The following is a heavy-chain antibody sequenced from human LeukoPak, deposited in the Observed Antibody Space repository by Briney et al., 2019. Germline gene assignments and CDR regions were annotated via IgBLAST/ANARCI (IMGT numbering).Heavy chain of an antibody. Sequence: SETPSLTCTVSGGSMSSYYWSWIRQPPGKGLEWIGYIYYSGSTKYNPSLKSRVTISVDTSKNQFSLKLSSVTAADTAVYYCASSPSGYWWNFDCWGQGTLVAISS. CDR1: GGSMSSYY. CDR3: ASSPSGYWWNFDC. V-gene: IGHV4-59*12. D-gene: IGHD3-22*01. J-gene: IGHJ4*02. CDR2: IYYSGST.